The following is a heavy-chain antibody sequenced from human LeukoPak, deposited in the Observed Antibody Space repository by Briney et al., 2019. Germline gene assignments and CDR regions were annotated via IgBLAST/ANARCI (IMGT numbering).Heavy chain of an antibody. CDR1: GGSFSGYY. V-gene: IGHV4-34*01. CDR3: ARHGVVVVPAALGAADYYYYYDMDV. Sequence: PSETLSLTCAVYGGSFSGYYWSWIRQPPGKGLEWIGEINHSGSTNYNPSLKSRVTISVDTSKNQFSLKLSSVTAADTAVYYCARHGVVVVPAALGAADYYYYYDMDVWGQGTTVTVSS. J-gene: IGHJ6*02. CDR2: INHSGST. D-gene: IGHD2-2*01.